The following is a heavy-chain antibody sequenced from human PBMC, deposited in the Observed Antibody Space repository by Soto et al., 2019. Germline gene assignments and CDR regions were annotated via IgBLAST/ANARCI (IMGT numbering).Heavy chain of an antibody. V-gene: IGHV1-69*11. CDR3: ARRSLAKVEAYDDS. CDR2: IIPILGTS. J-gene: IGHJ4*02. CDR1: GVTFNSYA. D-gene: IGHD3-16*01. Sequence: QVHLVQSGTEVTKPGSSVKVSCKASGVTFNSYAFHRVRQAPGQGLEWMGTIIPILGTSNYAQSFKGRVTITADESASTAYMELSGLRSEDTAVYYCARRSLAKVEAYDDSWGQGTLVTVSS.